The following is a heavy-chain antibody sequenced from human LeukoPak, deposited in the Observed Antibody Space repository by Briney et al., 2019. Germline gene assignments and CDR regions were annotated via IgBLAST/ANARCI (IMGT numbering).Heavy chain of an antibody. D-gene: IGHD6-13*01. CDR1: GGSISSGDYY. Sequence: PSETLSLTCTVSGGSISSGDYYWSWIRQPPGKGLEWIGYIYYSGSTNYNPSLKSRVTISVDTSKNQFSLKLSSVTAADTAVYYCARAGIAAAGRGPDDYWGQGTLVTVSS. CDR2: IYYSGST. V-gene: IGHV4-61*08. CDR3: ARAGIAAAGRGPDDY. J-gene: IGHJ4*02.